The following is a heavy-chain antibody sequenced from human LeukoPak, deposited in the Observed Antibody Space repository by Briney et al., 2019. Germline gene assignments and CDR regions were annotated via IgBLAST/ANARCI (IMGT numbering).Heavy chain of an antibody. V-gene: IGHV1-69*05. CDR3: VRYSSSPRGAPFDY. CDR2: IIPIFGTA. D-gene: IGHD6-6*01. CDR1: GGTLSSYA. Sequence: SVKVSCKASGGTLSSYAISWVRQAPGQGLEWMGGIIPIFGTANYAQKFQGRVTITTDESTSTAHMELGSLRSEDTAVYYCVRYSSSPRGAPFDYWGQGTLVTVSS. J-gene: IGHJ4*02.